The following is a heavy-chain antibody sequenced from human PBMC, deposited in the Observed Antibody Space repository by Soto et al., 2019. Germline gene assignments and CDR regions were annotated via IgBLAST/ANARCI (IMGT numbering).Heavy chain of an antibody. J-gene: IGHJ5*02. CDR1: GYTFPSYD. CDR3: ARGYCTSTSRSFDP. Sequence: ASVKVSCKASGYTFPSYDINWVRKAIGQGLEWMGWMNPNSGNTRHAQKFQGRVTMTSNTSISTAYLELSSLRSEDTAVYYCARGYCTSTSRSFDPWRQGALDPVSS. D-gene: IGHD2-2*01. CDR2: MNPNSGNT. V-gene: IGHV1-8*01.